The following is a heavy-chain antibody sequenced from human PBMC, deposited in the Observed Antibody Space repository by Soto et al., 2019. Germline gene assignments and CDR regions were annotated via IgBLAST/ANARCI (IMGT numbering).Heavy chain of an antibody. CDR1: GFTFSNYS. D-gene: IGHD3-10*01. CDR3: ARDLRTGVDNWFDP. J-gene: IGHJ5*02. CDR2: ISSSSSYI. V-gene: IGHV3-21*01. Sequence: EVQLVESGGGLVKPRGSLRLSCAASGFTFSNYSMNWVRQAPGKGLEWVSSISSSSSYIYYADSVKGRFTISRDNAKNSLYLQMNSLRAEDTALYYCARDLRTGVDNWFDPWGQGTLVTVSS.